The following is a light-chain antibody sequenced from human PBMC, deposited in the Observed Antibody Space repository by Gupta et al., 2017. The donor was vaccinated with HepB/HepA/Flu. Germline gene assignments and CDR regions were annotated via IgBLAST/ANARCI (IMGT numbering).Light chain of an antibody. Sequence: DIQMTQSPSYLSASVGDRVTITCRASQSISSYLNWYQQKPGKAPKLLIFGASSLQGGVPSMFSGSGSGTDYTLTISSLQPEDFATYYCQQSYSTPPYTFGQGTKLEIK. J-gene: IGKJ2*01. CDR3: QQSYSTPPYT. V-gene: IGKV1-39*01. CDR2: GAS. CDR1: QSISSY.